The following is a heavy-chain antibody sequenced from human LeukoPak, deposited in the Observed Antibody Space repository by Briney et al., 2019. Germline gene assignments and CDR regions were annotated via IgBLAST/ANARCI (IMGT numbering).Heavy chain of an antibody. J-gene: IGHJ5*02. D-gene: IGHD2-2*02. CDR3: ARVRGGCSSTSCYRWFDP. Sequence: VASVKVSCKASGGTFSSYAISWVRQAPGQGLEWMGGIILIFGTANYAQKFQGRVTITTDESTSTAYMELSSLRSEDTAVYYCARVRGGCSSTSCYRWFDPWGQGTLVTVSS. CDR1: GGTFSSYA. CDR2: IILIFGTA. V-gene: IGHV1-69*05.